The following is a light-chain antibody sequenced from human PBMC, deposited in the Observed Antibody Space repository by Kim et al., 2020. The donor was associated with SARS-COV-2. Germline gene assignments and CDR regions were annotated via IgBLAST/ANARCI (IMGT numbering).Light chain of an antibody. V-gene: IGLV3-19*01. J-gene: IGLJ1*01. CDR3: NSRDTSGNPLYV. Sequence: SSELTQDPAVSVALGQTVRITCQGDSLTSYHASWYQQKPGQAPVLVISFRNNRPSGIPDRFSGSSSGNTASLTITGAQAEDEADYYCNSRDTSGNPLYVF. CDR1: SLTSYH. CDR2: FRN.